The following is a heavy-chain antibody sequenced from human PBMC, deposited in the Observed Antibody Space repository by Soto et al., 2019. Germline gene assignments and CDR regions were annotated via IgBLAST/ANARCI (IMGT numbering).Heavy chain of an antibody. CDR3: AREGSYGHFDY. V-gene: IGHV3-11*05. CDR1: GFTFSDYY. Sequence: QVQLGESGGGLVKPGGSLRLSCAASGFTFSDYYMSWIRQAPGKGLEWVSYISSSSSYTNYADSVKGRFTISRDNAKNSLYLQMNSLRAEDTAVYYCAREGSYGHFDYWGQGTLVTVSS. CDR2: ISSSSSYT. D-gene: IGHD5-18*01. J-gene: IGHJ4*02.